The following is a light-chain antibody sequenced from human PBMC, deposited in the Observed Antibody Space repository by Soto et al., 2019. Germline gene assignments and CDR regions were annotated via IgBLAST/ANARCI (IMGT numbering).Light chain of an antibody. CDR1: SSDVGGYNY. J-gene: IGLJ2*01. CDR3: SSYTGSSTLL. Sequence: QPASVSGSPGQSITISCTGTSSDVGGYNYVSWYQHHPGKAPELMIYGVSNRPSGVSNRFSGSKSGNTASLTISGLQAEDEADYYCSSYTGSSTLLFGGGTKLTVL. CDR2: GVS. V-gene: IGLV2-14*03.